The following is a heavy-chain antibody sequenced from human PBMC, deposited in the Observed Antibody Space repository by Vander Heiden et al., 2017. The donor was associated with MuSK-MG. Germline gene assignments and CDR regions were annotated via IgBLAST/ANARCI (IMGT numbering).Heavy chain of an antibody. D-gene: IGHD2-2*01. J-gene: IGHJ1*01. CDR1: GFTFSSYW. V-gene: IGHV3-7*01. CDR2: IKQDGSEK. Sequence: EVQLVESGGGLVQPGGSLRLSCAPSGFTFSSYWMSWVRQAPGKGLEWVANIKQDGSEKYYVDSGKGRFTISRDNAKNSLYMQMNRLRAEETAVYYCAIFDGSSTRCSFFQHWCQGTMVTDYS. CDR3: AIFDGSSTRCSFFQH.